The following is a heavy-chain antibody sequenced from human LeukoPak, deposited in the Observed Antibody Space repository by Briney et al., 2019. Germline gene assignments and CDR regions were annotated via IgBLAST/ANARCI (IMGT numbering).Heavy chain of an antibody. CDR3: ASYVAAGRTRGYFDY. Sequence: SSETLSLTCTVSGGSISSGGYYWSWIRQHPGKGLEWIGYIYYSGSTYYNPSLKSRVTISVDTSKNQFSLKLSSVTAADTAVYYCASYVAAGRTRGYFDYWGQGTLVTVSS. D-gene: IGHD6-13*01. V-gene: IGHV4-31*03. J-gene: IGHJ4*02. CDR2: IYYSGST. CDR1: GGSISSGGYY.